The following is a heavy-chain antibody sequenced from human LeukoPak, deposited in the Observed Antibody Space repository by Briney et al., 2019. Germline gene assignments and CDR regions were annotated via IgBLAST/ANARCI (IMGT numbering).Heavy chain of an antibody. V-gene: IGHV3-23*01. CDR1: GFTFSSYA. D-gene: IGHD5-18*01. J-gene: IGHJ4*02. Sequence: GGSLRLSCAASGFTFSSYAMSWVRQAPGKGLEWVSAISGSGGSTYYADSVKGRFTISRDNSKNTLYLQMNSLRAEDTAVYYCARVNSGYSYGYNDYWGQGTLVTVSS. CDR3: ARVNSGYSYGYNDY. CDR2: ISGSGGST.